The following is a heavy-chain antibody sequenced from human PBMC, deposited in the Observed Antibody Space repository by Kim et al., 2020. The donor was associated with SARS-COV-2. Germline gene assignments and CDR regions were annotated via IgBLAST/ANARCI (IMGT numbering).Heavy chain of an antibody. CDR1: GFTFGDYA. CDR3: AKAPWGKVHNTHFDY. D-gene: IGHD1-1*01. Sequence: GGSLRLSCAASGFTFGDYAMHWVRQAPGKGLEWVSGISWNSGSIGYADSVKGRFTISRDNAKNSLYLQMNSLRAEDTALYYCAKAPWGKVHNTHFDYWGQGTLVTVSS. CDR2: ISWNSGSI. J-gene: IGHJ4*02. V-gene: IGHV3-9*01.